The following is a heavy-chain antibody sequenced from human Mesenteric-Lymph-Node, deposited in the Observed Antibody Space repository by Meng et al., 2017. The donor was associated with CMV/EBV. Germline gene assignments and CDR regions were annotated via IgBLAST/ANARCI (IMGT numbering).Heavy chain of an antibody. CDR2: INSDGSST. Sequence: STFPCSGCWLHRVRPGQGTGLVWVSRINSDGSSTSYADSVQHRFTISRDNAKNTLYLQMNSLRAEDTAVYYCARDHGPPDYDIWIDYWGQGTLVTVSS. J-gene: IGHJ4*02. D-gene: IGHD3-3*01. CDR3: ARDHGPPDYDIWIDY. V-gene: IGHV3-74*01. CDR1: TFPCSGCW.